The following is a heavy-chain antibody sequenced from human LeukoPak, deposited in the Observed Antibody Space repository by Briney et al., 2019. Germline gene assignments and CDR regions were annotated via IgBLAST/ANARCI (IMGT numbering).Heavy chain of an antibody. Sequence: ASVKVSCTASGYTFTNSDINWVRQATGQGLEWMGWMNPNSGNTGYAQKFQGRVTMTRNTSISTLYMELNSLRSEDTAVYYCARAGTVGRYFVWLLPYYCYYMDVWGKGTTVTVSS. CDR3: ARAGTVGRYFVWLLPYYCYYMDV. D-gene: IGHD3-9*01. CDR2: MNPNSGNT. J-gene: IGHJ6*03. V-gene: IGHV1-8*01. CDR1: GYTFTNSD.